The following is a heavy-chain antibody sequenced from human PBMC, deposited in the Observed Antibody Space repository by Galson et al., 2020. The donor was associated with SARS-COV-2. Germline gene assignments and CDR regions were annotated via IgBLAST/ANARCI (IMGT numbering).Heavy chain of an antibody. CDR2: IYHSGSI. J-gene: IGHJ4*02. CDR3: ARDLRWDYHDSSGGAFDY. D-gene: IGHD6-19*01. V-gene: IGHV4-38-2*02. Sequence: SETLSLTCTVSGYSISRGYYWGWIRQSPGKGLEWIASIYHSGSIYDNPSLTDRISISVDTSKNQFSLRLTSVTAADTAVYYCARDLRWDYHDSSGGAFDYWGQGTLVTVSS. CDR1: GYSISRGYY.